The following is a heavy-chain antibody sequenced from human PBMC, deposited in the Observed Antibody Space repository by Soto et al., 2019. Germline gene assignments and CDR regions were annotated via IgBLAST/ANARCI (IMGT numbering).Heavy chain of an antibody. CDR1: GYTFSTYD. J-gene: IGHJ4*02. V-gene: IGHV1-8*01. CDR2: MNPNSGNT. D-gene: IGHD6-13*01. CDR3: ARTMGGIAAAGNDY. Sequence: QVQLVQFGAEVKKPGASVKVSCKASGYTFSTYDIDWVRLATGQGLEWMGSMNPNSGNTDYAQKFQGRVTMTRDTSISTAYMELSSLRSEDTAIYYCARTMGGIAAAGNDYWGQGTLVTVSS.